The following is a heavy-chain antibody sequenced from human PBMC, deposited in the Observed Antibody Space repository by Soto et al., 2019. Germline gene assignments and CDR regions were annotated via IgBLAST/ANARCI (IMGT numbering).Heavy chain of an antibody. Sequence: EVQLLESGGGLVQPGGSLRLSCAASGFTFSSYAMSWVRQAPGKGLEWVSAISCSGGSTYYADSVKGRFTISRDNSKKPMYLQMNSLRDEDTAPSYYAKVVDYDSLTGRLLYNWFDPWGQGTLVTVSS. CDR1: GFTFSSYA. V-gene: IGHV3-23*01. J-gene: IGHJ5*02. CDR3: AKVVDYDSLTGRLLYNWFDP. CDR2: ISCSGGST. D-gene: IGHD3-9*01.